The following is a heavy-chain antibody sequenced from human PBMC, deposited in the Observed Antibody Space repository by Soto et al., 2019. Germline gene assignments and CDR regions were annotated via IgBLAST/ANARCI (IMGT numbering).Heavy chain of an antibody. CDR2: ISGYNGDT. D-gene: IGHD3-10*01. Sequence: QVQLVQSAAVVKKPGASVKVSCKASGYTFSNYGISWVRQAPGQGLEWTAWISGYNGDTKNAQSLQGRVTVTTDTSTSTSYMELRSLRSDDTAIYYCARSLGSGTGFDYWGQGTLVTVSS. CDR3: ARSLGSGTGFDY. V-gene: IGHV1-18*01. J-gene: IGHJ4*02. CDR1: GYTFSNYG.